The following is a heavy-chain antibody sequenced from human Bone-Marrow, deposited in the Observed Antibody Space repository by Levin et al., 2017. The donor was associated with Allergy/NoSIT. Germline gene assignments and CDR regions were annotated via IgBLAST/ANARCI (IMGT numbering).Heavy chain of an antibody. J-gene: IGHJ4*02. Sequence: GESLKISCATSGFTFGDYGMSWVRQAPGKGLEWVSSLSDSGSSAYYADSVRGRSTISRDNSENTLYLHMNSLRSEDTAIYFCAKSASGAAGYYYFDYWGQGTLGTVSS. V-gene: IGHV3-23*01. CDR3: AKSASGAAGYYYFDY. CDR1: GFTFGDYG. CDR2: LSDSGSSA. D-gene: IGHD6-13*01.